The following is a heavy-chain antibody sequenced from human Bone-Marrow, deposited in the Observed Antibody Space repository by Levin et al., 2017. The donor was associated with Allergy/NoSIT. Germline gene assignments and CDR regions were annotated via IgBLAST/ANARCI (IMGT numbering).Heavy chain of an antibody. CDR3: ARDSRSAWYGYYYGMDV. V-gene: IGHV4-61*01. CDR1: GDSVSSGSYY. J-gene: IGHJ6*02. CDR2: MYYSGTT. Sequence: SSETLSLTCTISGDSVSSGSYYWTWIRQPPGKGLEWIGYMYYSGTTNYNPSLKRRVTISGDTSKNQFSLKLSSVTAADTAVYYCARDSRSAWYGYYYGMDVWGQGTTVTVSS. D-gene: IGHD6-19*01.